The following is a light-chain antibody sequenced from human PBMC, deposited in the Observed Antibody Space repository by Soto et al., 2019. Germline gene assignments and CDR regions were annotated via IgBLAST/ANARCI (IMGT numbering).Light chain of an antibody. CDR1: QSVSGTY. CDR3: QVDGTSPLS. CDR2: GAS. V-gene: IGKV3-20*01. Sequence: EIVLTQSPGTLPLSPGERATLSCRASQSVSGTYLAWYQQRPGQAPRLLIYGASNRSPGIPDRLGGSESGTDFNLTISRLEPEDFAVYYCQVDGTSPLSFGGGTKVEIK. J-gene: IGKJ4*01.